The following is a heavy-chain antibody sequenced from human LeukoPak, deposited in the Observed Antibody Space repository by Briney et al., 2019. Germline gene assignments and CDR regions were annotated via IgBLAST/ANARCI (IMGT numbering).Heavy chain of an antibody. D-gene: IGHD3-22*01. Sequence: PGGSLRLSCAASGFTFSNYGMHWVRQAPGKGLEWLAFMRYDGSNTHYADSVKGRFTISRDNSKNTLYLQMNSLRAEDTAVYYCAKDSFYDSSGYQTYWGQGTLVTVSS. V-gene: IGHV3-30*02. CDR1: GFTFSNYG. J-gene: IGHJ4*02. CDR3: AKDSFYDSSGYQTY. CDR2: MRYDGSNT.